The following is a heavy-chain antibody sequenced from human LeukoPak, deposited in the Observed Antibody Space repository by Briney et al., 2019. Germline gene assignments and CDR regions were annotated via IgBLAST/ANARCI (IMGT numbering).Heavy chain of an antibody. D-gene: IGHD6-19*01. CDR1: GFTFRSYW. V-gene: IGHV3-7*01. Sequence: GGSLRLSCAASGFTFRSYWVHWVRQAPGKGLEWVANIKQDGSEKYYVDSVKGRFTISRDNAKKAMYLQMNSLRDEDTAVYYCARAVAGDYWGQGTLVTVSS. CDR2: IKQDGSEK. CDR3: ARAVAGDY. J-gene: IGHJ4*02.